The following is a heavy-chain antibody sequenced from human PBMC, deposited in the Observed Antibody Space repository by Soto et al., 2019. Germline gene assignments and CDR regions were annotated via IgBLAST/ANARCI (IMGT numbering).Heavy chain of an antibody. CDR3: AKAAHSRGWHYFDY. CDR2: ISYDGSNK. Sequence: QVQLVESGGGVVQPGRSLRLSCAASGFTFSSYGMHWVRQAPGKGLEWVAVISYDGSNKYYADSVKGRFTISRDNSKNTLYLQMNSLRAEDTALYYCAKAAHSRGWHYFDYWGQGTLVTVST. CDR1: GFTFSSYG. J-gene: IGHJ4*02. V-gene: IGHV3-30*18. D-gene: IGHD6-19*01.